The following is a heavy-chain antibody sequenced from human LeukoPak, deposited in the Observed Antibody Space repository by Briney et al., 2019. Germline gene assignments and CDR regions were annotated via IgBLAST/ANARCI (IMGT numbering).Heavy chain of an antibody. CDR1: GGSISSSSDY. CDR2: IYYSGNT. Sequence: PSETLSLTCTVSGGSISSSSDYWGWIRQPPGKGLEWIGSIYYSGNTYYNPSLKSRATISLDTSKNQFSLKLSSVTAADTAVYYCARQSVRAIAIAARPGNYFDYWGQGTLVTVSS. V-gene: IGHV4-39*01. CDR3: ARQSVRAIAIAARPGNYFDY. D-gene: IGHD6-6*01. J-gene: IGHJ4*02.